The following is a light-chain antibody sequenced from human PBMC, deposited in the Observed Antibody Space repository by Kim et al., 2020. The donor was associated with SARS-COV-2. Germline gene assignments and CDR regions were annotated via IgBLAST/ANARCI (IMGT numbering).Light chain of an antibody. V-gene: IGKV3-15*01. CDR1: QSVTSK. CDR3: QQYNNWPRT. Sequence: EIVMTQSPVILSVSPGERATLSCRASQSVTSKLAWYQQKPGQAPRLLIYGASTRATDIPARFSGSGSGTEFTLTISSLQSEDFAIYYCQQYNNWPRTFGQGTKVDIK. CDR2: GAS. J-gene: IGKJ1*01.